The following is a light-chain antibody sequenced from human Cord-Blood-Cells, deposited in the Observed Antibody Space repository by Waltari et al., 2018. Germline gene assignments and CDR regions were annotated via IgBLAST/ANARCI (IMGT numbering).Light chain of an antibody. CDR1: SSDVGSYNL. CDR3: CSYAGSSTWV. J-gene: IGLJ3*02. CDR2: EGS. Sequence: QSALTQPASVSGSPGQSITISCTGTSSDVGSYNLVSWYQQHPGKAPKHMIYEGSKRPSGVSNRFSCSKSGNTASLTISGLHAEDEADYYCCSYAGSSTWVFGGGTKRTVL. V-gene: IGLV2-23*01.